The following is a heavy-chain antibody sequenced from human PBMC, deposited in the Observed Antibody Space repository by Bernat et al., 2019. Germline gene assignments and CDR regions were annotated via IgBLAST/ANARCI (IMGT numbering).Heavy chain of an antibody. J-gene: IGHJ4*02. V-gene: IGHV1-18*01. CDR1: GYTFKNYG. CDR2: ISAYNGNT. Sequence: QVQLVQSGAEVKKPGASVKVSCEASGYTFKNYGITWVRQAPGQGLEWMGWISAYNGNTNYAQKFQGRVTMTTDTSTSTAHMELRSLRSDDTAVYYCARDGLCSGGTRYYSFDYWGQGTLVTVSS. D-gene: IGHD2-15*01. CDR3: ARDGLCSGGTRYYSFDY.